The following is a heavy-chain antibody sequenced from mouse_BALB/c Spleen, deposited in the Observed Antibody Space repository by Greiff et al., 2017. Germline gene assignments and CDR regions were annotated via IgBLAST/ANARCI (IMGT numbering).Heavy chain of an antibody. CDR3: ARGVRKAMDY. J-gene: IGHJ4*01. CDR1: GYTFTSYW. D-gene: IGHD2-14*01. Sequence: QVQLQQSGAELAKPGASVKMSCKASGYTFTSYWMHWVKQRPGQGLEWIGYINPSTGYTEYNQKFKDKATLTADKSSSTAYMQLSSLTSEDSAVYYCARGVRKAMDYWGQGTSVTVSS. V-gene: IGHV1-7*01. CDR2: INPSTGYT.